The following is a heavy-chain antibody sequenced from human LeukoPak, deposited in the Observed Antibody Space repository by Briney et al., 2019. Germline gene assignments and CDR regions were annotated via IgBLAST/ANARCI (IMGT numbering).Heavy chain of an antibody. CDR2: ISYEGSDK. J-gene: IGHJ4*02. V-gene: IGHV3-30*04. CDR3: VGGDY. Sequence: PGRSLRLSCVASGFTFSSFGMHWVRQAPGKGLEWVAVISYEGSDKEYADFVKGRFTISRDNTKNSLYLQMNSLRAEDTAVYYCVGGDYWGQGTLVTVSS. CDR1: GFTFSSFG.